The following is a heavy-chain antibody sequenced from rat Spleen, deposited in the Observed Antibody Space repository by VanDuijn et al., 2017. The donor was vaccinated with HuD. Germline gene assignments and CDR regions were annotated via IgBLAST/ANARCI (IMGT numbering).Heavy chain of an antibody. CDR2: ISYEGSTT. D-gene: IGHD5-1*01. Sequence: EVQLVESGGGLVQPGRSMKLSCVVSGFTFSDYYMAWVRQAPKKGLEWVASISYEGSTTYYGDSVKGRFIISRDNAKSTLYLQMDSLRSEDTATYYCARHSNWRFDYWGQGVMVTVSS. CDR3: ARHSNWRFDY. CDR1: GFTFSDYY. V-gene: IGHV5-22*01. J-gene: IGHJ2*01.